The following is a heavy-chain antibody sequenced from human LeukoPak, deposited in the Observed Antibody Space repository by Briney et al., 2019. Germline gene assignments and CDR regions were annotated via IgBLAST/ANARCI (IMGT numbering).Heavy chain of an antibody. CDR2: ISAYNGNT. D-gene: IGHD2-2*01. V-gene: IGHV1-18*01. Sequence: GASVKVSCKASGYTFTSYGISWVRQAPGQGLEWMGWISAYNGNTNYAQKLQGRVTMTTDTSTSTAYMEVRSLRSDDTAVYYCARDPSNTSGRLWYFDLWGRGTLVTVSS. J-gene: IGHJ2*01. CDR1: GYTFTSYG. CDR3: ARDPSNTSGRLWYFDL.